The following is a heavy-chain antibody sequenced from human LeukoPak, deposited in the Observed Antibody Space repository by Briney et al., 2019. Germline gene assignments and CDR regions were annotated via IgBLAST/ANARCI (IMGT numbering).Heavy chain of an antibody. J-gene: IGHJ4*02. Sequence: PGRSLRLSCAASGFTFDDYAMHWVRQAPGKGLEWVSGISWNSGSIGYADSVKGRFTISRDNAKNSLCLQMNSLRAEDTALYYCARRKGLYNWNYEGYFDYWGQGTLVTVSS. CDR3: ARRKGLYNWNYEGYFDY. V-gene: IGHV3-9*01. D-gene: IGHD1-7*01. CDR1: GFTFDDYA. CDR2: ISWNSGSI.